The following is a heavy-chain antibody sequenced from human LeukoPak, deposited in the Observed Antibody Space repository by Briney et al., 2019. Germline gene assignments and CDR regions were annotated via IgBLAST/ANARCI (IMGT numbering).Heavy chain of an antibody. CDR1: GFTFSSYG. V-gene: IGHV3-30*18. D-gene: IGHD5-24*01. J-gene: IGHJ3*02. CDR2: ISYDGSNK. Sequence: GGSLRLPCAASGFTFSSYGMRWVRQAPGKGLEWVAVISYDGSNKYYADSVKGRFTISRDNSKNTLYLQMNSLRAEDTAVYYCAKVYGRWLQHDAFDIWGQGTMVTVSS. CDR3: AKVYGRWLQHDAFDI.